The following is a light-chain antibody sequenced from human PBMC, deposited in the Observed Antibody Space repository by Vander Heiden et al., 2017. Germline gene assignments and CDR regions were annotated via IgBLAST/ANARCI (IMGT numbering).Light chain of an antibody. CDR3: GTWDTSLGGMV. Sequence: QSVLTHPPSVSAAPGHKVTISCSGSSSNIRNNYVSWYQQHPGTAPKLLIYDNDKRYSGIPDRFSGSKSGPSATLGITGLQIGDEADYYCGTWDTSLGGMVFGGGTKLTVL. CDR2: DND. J-gene: IGLJ2*01. V-gene: IGLV1-51*01. CDR1: SSNIRNNY.